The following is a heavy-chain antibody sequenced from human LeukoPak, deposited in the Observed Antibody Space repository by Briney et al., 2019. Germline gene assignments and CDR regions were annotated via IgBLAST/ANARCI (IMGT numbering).Heavy chain of an antibody. V-gene: IGHV3-23*01. J-gene: IGHJ4*02. Sequence: GGSLRLSCAASGFSFSSYDMSWVRQAPGKGLEWVSAIRESGESTYYADSVKGRFTISRDNSRNMLYLQMSSLRAEDTAVYYCALTDGSGSYWLYWGQGTLVTVSA. CDR1: GFSFSSYD. D-gene: IGHD3-10*01. CDR3: ALTDGSGSYWLY. CDR2: IRESGEST.